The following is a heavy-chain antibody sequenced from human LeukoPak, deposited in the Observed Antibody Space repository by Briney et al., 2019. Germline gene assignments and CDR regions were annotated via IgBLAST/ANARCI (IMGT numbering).Heavy chain of an antibody. Sequence: SETLSLTCAVYGGSFSGYYWSWIRQPPGKGLEWIGEINHSGSTNYNPSLKSRVTISVDTSKNQFSLKLSSVTAADTAVYYCARGRVAVAGLSYYFDYWGQGTLVTVSS. CDR2: INHSGST. CDR1: GGSFSGYY. V-gene: IGHV4-34*01. J-gene: IGHJ4*02. CDR3: ARGRVAVAGLSYYFDY. D-gene: IGHD6-19*01.